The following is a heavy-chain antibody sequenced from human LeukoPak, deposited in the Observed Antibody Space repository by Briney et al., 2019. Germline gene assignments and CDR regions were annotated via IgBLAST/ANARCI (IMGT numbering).Heavy chain of an antibody. Sequence: GASLRLSCAASGFTFSSYAMSWVRQAPGKGLEWVSAISGSGGSTYYADSVKGRFTISRDNSKNPLYLQMNSLRAEDTAVYYCAKGGGRYDSSGYPYYFDYWGQGTLVTVSS. CDR3: AKGGGRYDSSGYPYYFDY. CDR2: ISGSGGST. D-gene: IGHD3-22*01. J-gene: IGHJ4*02. V-gene: IGHV3-23*01. CDR1: GFTFSSYA.